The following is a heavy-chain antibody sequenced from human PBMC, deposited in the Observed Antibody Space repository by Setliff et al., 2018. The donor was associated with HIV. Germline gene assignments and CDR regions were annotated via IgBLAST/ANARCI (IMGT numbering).Heavy chain of an antibody. V-gene: IGHV4-39*01. D-gene: IGHD6-13*01. Sequence: PSETLSLTCTVSGGSISSSSYYWGWIRQPPGKGLEWIGSIYYSGSTYYNPSLKSRVTISVDTSKNQFSLKLSSVTAADTAVYYCARQGGIAAKGDAFDIWGQGTMVTVSS. CDR3: ARQGGIAAKGDAFDI. CDR2: IYYSGST. CDR1: GGSISSSSYY. J-gene: IGHJ3*02.